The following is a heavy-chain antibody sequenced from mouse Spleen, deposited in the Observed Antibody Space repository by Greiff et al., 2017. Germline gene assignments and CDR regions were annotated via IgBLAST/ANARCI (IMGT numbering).Heavy chain of an antibody. CDR3: ARVYYGNYEWYFDV. CDR2: IWSGGST. D-gene: IGHD2-1*01. V-gene: IGHV2-2*01. J-gene: IGHJ1*01. CDR1: GFSLTSYG. Sequence: VQLQQSGPGLVQPSQSLSITCTVSGFSLTSYGVHWVRQSPGKGLEWLGVIWSGGSTDYNAAFISRLSISKDNSKSQVFFKMNSLQADDTAIYYCARVYYGNYEWYFDVWGAGTTVTVSS.